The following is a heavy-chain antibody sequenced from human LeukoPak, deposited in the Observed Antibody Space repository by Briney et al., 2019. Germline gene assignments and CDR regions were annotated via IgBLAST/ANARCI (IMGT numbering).Heavy chain of an antibody. V-gene: IGHV3-23*01. J-gene: IGHJ4*02. Sequence: GGSLRLSCAASGFTFSSYAMSWVRQAPGKGLEWVSAISGSGGSTYYADSVKGRFTISRDNSKNTLYLQMNSLRAEDTAVYYCANLLIVVVPAAAGRVGYWGQGTLVTVSS. CDR2: ISGSGGST. CDR1: GFTFSSYA. CDR3: ANLLIVVVPAAAGRVGY. D-gene: IGHD2-2*01.